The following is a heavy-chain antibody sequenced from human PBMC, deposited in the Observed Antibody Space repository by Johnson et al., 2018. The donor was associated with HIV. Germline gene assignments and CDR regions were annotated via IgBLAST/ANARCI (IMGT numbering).Heavy chain of an antibody. Sequence: VQLVESGGGVVQPGRSLRLSCAASGFTFSSYGMHWVRQAPGKGLEWVSAISGSGGSTYYADSVKGQFTISRDNSKNTLYLQMNSLRAEDTAIYYCARVSLAYSYGYDAFDIWGQGTMVTVSS. CDR1: GFTFSSYG. D-gene: IGHD5-18*01. V-gene: IGHV3-23*04. CDR3: ARVSLAYSYGYDAFDI. CDR2: ISGSGGST. J-gene: IGHJ3*02.